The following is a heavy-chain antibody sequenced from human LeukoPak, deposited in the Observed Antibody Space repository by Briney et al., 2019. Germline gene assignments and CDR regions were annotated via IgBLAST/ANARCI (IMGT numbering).Heavy chain of an antibody. CDR2: ISSSGSTI. Sequence: GGSLRLSCAASGFTFSSYEMNWVRQAPGKGLEWVSYISSSGSTIYYADSVKGRFTISRDNAKNSLYLQMNGLRAEDTAVYYCARWKVAATWVETNYYYYYGMDVWGQGTTVTVSS. D-gene: IGHD2-15*01. J-gene: IGHJ6*02. CDR1: GFTFSSYE. V-gene: IGHV3-48*03. CDR3: ARWKVAATWVETNYYYYYGMDV.